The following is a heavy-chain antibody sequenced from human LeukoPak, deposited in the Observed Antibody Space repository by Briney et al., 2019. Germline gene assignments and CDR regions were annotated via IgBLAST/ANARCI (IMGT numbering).Heavy chain of an antibody. CDR2: IESGGRT. CDR1: GFTVSSTY. V-gene: IGHV3-66*01. J-gene: IGHJ4*02. D-gene: IGHD6-13*01. Sequence: GGSLRLSCAASGFTVSSTYMSWVRQAPGKGLEWVSVIESGGRTYYADSVKGRFTISRDNAKNTLYLQMNSLRAEDTAVYYCARERSGQQLVLDYWGQGTLVTVSS. CDR3: ARERSGQQLVLDY.